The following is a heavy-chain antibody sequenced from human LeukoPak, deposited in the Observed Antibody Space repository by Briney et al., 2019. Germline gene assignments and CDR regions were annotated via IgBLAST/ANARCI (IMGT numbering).Heavy chain of an antibody. D-gene: IGHD6-19*01. Sequence: SETLSLTCTVSGGSISSSSYYWGWIRQPPGKGLEWIGSIYYSGSTYYNPSLKSRVTISVDTSKNQFSLKLSSVTAADTAVYYCARRSYSSGWYGDNWFDPWGQGTLVTVSS. CDR1: GGSISSSSYY. CDR3: ARRSYSSGWYGDNWFDP. V-gene: IGHV4-39*07. CDR2: IYYSGST. J-gene: IGHJ5*02.